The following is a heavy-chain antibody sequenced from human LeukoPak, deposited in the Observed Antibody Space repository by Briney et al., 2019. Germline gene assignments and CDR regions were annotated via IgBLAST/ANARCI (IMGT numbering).Heavy chain of an antibody. J-gene: IGHJ4*02. CDR3: ARPGGTIFGVGLSYAHFDY. Sequence: ASVKVSCKASGYSFTNYGITWVRQAPGQGLEWMGWISAYNGNTNYAQKLRGRVTMTTDTSTSTAYMELRSLRPDDTAVYYCARPGGTIFGVGLSYAHFDYWGQGTLVTVSS. D-gene: IGHD3-3*01. CDR1: GYSFTNYG. CDR2: ISAYNGNT. V-gene: IGHV1-18*01.